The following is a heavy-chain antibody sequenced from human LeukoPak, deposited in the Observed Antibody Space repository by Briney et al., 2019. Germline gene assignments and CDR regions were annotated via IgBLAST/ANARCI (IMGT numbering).Heavy chain of an antibody. Sequence: GGSLRLSCAASGFTFSSYAMSWVRQAPGKGLEWVSAISGSGGSTYYADSVKGRFTISRDNSKNTLYLQMNSLRAEDAAVYYCAKVSVAGISYDYWGQGTLVTVSS. D-gene: IGHD6-19*01. CDR3: AKVSVAGISYDY. V-gene: IGHV3-23*01. J-gene: IGHJ4*02. CDR1: GFTFSSYA. CDR2: ISGSGGST.